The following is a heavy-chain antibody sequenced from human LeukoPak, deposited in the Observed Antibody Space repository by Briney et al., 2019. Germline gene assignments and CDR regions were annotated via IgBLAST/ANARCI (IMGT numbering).Heavy chain of an antibody. Sequence: ASVKVSCKASGYTFTSYDINWVRQATGEGLEWMGWMNPNSGNTGYAQKFQGRVTMTRNTSISTAYMELSSLRSEDTSVYYCALLPGITRFDPWGQGTLVTVSS. CDR1: GYTFTSYD. CDR3: ALLPGITRFDP. V-gene: IGHV1-8*01. CDR2: MNPNSGNT. D-gene: IGHD2-15*01. J-gene: IGHJ5*02.